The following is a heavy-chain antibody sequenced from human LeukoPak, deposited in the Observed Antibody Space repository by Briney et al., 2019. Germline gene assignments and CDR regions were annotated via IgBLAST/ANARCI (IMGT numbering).Heavy chain of an antibody. V-gene: IGHV3-30*02. D-gene: IGHD3-22*01. J-gene: IGHJ4*02. Sequence: PGGSLRLSCAASGFTFSSYGMHWVRQAPGKGLEWVSFIRYDASNKYYADSVKGRFTISRDNSKNTLYLQMNSLRPEDTAVYYCAKDPVEITMIGYYFDYWGQGTLVTVSS. CDR1: GFTFSSYG. CDR3: AKDPVEITMIGYYFDY. CDR2: IRYDASNK.